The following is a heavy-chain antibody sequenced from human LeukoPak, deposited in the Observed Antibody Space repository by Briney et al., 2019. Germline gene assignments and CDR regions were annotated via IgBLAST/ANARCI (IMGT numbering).Heavy chain of an antibody. J-gene: IGHJ6*02. CDR3: ARDRAEYCSGGSCYSDYYYYGMDV. CDR2: IYYSGST. V-gene: IGHV4-61*01. Sequence: SETLSLTCTVSGGSVSSGSYYWGWIRQPPGKGLEWIGYIYYSGSTNYNPSLKSRVTISVDTSKNQFSLKLSSVTAADTAVYYCARDRAEYCSGGSCYSDYYYYGMDVWGQGTTVTVSS. CDR1: GGSVSSGSYY. D-gene: IGHD2-15*01.